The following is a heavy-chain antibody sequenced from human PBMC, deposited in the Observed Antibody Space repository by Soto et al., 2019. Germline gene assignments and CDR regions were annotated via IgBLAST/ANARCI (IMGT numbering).Heavy chain of an antibody. CDR3: TIEGAYPGPDFDY. V-gene: IGHV3-72*01. CDR2: TKNKANSYTT. D-gene: IGHD3-16*01. Sequence: GGSLRLSCAASGFTFSDRYMDWVRQAPGKGLEWVGRTKNKANSYTTEYAASVKGRFTISRDDSRNSVYLQMNSLKTDDTAVYYCTIEGAYPGPDFDYWGQGTLVTVPQ. CDR1: GFTFSDRY. J-gene: IGHJ4*02.